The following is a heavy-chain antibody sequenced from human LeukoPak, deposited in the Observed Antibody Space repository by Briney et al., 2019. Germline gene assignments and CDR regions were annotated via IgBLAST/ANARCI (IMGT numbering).Heavy chain of an antibody. CDR2: IYYSGST. D-gene: IGHD2-2*01. V-gene: IGHV4-59*01. J-gene: IGHJ5*02. Sequence: KASETLSLTCAVYGGSFSGYYWSWIRQPPGKGLEWIGYIYYSGSTNYNPSLKSRVTISVDTSKNQFSLKLSSVTAADTAVYYCARGRVVVVPASNWFDPWGQGTLVTVSS. CDR1: GGSFSGYY. CDR3: ARGRVVVVPASNWFDP.